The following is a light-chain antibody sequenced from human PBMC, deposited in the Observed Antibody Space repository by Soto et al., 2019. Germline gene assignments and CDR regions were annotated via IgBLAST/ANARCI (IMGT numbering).Light chain of an antibody. V-gene: IGKV3-11*01. Sequence: EVVLTQSPANLSLSPGERATLSCRASQSVSTYLAWYQQKPGQAPRLLISDASNRAPGIPARFSGSGAGTYLTLTISSLEPEDFAVYYGQQRSIWPRTFGQGTKVEIK. CDR1: QSVSTY. J-gene: IGKJ1*01. CDR2: DAS. CDR3: QQRSIWPRT.